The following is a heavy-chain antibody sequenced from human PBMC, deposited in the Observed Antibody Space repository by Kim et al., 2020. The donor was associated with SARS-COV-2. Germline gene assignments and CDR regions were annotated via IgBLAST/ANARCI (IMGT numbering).Heavy chain of an antibody. CDR3: ARSSGSYYWFDP. V-gene: IGHV1-69*01. Sequence: SEAQRFRGRVTITADESTSTAYMELSSLRSEDTAVYYCARSSGSYYWFDPWGQGTLVTVSS. D-gene: IGHD1-26*01. J-gene: IGHJ5*02.